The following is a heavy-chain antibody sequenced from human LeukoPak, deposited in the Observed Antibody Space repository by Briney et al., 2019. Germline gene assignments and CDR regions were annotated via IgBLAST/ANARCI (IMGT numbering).Heavy chain of an antibody. J-gene: IGHJ3*02. CDR3: ARGGLPIPNFDI. V-gene: IGHV4-34*09. CDR1: GGSFSGYY. D-gene: IGHD5-18*01. Sequence: SETLSLTCAVYGGSFSGYYWSWIRQPPGKGLEWIGEINHSGSTHYNPSLKSRVTISVDTSKNQFSLKLSSVTAADTAVYYCARGGLPIPNFDIWGQGTMVTVSS. CDR2: INHSGST.